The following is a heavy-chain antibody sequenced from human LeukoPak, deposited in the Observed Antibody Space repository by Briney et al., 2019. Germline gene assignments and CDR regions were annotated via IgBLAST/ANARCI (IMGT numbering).Heavy chain of an antibody. CDR1: GFTFRFYA. V-gene: IGHV3-23*01. CDR2: ISSGGDNT. D-gene: IGHD2-15*01. Sequence: QSGGSLRLSCAASGFTFRFYAMSWVRQAPGKGLEWVSDISSGGDNTYYADSVKGRFTISRDNGKNSLLLQMNSLRAEDTALYYCARGYSRAAFDIWGQGTVVAVSS. J-gene: IGHJ3*02. CDR3: ARGYSRAAFDI.